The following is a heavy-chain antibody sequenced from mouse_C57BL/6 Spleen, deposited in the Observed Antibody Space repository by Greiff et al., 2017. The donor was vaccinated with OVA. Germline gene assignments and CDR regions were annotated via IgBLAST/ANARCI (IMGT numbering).Heavy chain of an antibody. CDR3: AYSNFAY. CDR1: GYTFTSYW. CDR2: IDPNSGGN. D-gene: IGHD2-5*01. Sequence: QVQLQQPGAELVKPGASVKLSCKASGYTFTSYWMHWVKQRPGRGLEWIGRIDPNSGGNKYNEKFKSKATLTVDKPSSTAYMQLSILTSEDAAVYYCAYSNFAYWGQGTLVTVSA. V-gene: IGHV1-72*01. J-gene: IGHJ3*01.